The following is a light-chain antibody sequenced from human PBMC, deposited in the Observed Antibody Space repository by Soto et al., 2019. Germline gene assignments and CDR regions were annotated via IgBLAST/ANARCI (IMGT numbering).Light chain of an antibody. V-gene: IGKV3-15*01. Sequence: EIVMKQSPATLSVSPGERATLSCRASQSVSSNLAWYQQKPAQAPRLLIYGASTRATGIPARFSGSGSGTEFTLTISSLQSEDFAVYYCQQYNNWPHTFGQGTKLEIK. CDR1: QSVSSN. CDR3: QQYNNWPHT. J-gene: IGKJ2*01. CDR2: GAS.